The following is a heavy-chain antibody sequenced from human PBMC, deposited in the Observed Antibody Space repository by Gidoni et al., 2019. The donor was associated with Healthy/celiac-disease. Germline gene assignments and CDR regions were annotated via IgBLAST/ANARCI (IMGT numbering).Heavy chain of an antibody. V-gene: IGHV3-23*01. Sequence: EVQLLESGGGLVQPGGSLRLSCAASAFTFSSYAMSWVRQAPGKGLEWVSAISGSGGSTYYADSVKGRFTISRDNSKNTLYLQMNSLRAEDTAVYYCAKASSVAGLHFDYWGQGTLVTVSS. D-gene: IGHD6-19*01. CDR2: ISGSGGST. CDR1: AFTFSSYA. CDR3: AKASSVAGLHFDY. J-gene: IGHJ4*02.